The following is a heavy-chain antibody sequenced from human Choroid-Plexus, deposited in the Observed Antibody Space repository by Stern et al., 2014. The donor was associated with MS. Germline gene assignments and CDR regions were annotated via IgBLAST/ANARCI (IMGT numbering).Heavy chain of an antibody. CDR3: AKDRQDLTYLFDH. J-gene: IGHJ5*02. CDR2: VSDDGSKK. Sequence: VQLEESGGGVVQPGRPLRLSCVASGFTFGSCAMHWVRQAPGKGLEWVAGVSDDGSKKYYVDSVKGRFTISRDNSQNTLYMQMSSLRPEDTAVYYCAKDRQDLTYLFDHWGQGSLVTVSS. D-gene: IGHD2-2*01. V-gene: IGHV3-30*18. CDR1: GFTFGSCA.